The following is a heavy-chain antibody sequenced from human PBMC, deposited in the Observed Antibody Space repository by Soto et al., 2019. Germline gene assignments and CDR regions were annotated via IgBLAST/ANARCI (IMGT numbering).Heavy chain of an antibody. CDR1: GFTSDDYA. V-gene: IGHV3-9*02. CDR2: ISWNSGSI. Sequence: GGSLRLSCAASGFTSDDYAMHWVRQAPGKGLEWVSGISWNSGSIGYADSVKGRFTISRDNAKNSLYLQMNSLRAEDTALYYCAKDRLGVVIMAYFSYYYYYGMDVWGQGTTVTVSS. D-gene: IGHD3-3*01. J-gene: IGHJ6*02. CDR3: AKDRLGVVIMAYFSYYYYYGMDV.